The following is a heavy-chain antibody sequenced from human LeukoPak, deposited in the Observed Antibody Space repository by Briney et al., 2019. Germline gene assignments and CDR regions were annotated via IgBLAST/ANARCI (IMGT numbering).Heavy chain of an antibody. CDR1: GGSISSSNW. CDR3: ARGEGDYDFWSGWKGLLWFDP. V-gene: IGHV4-4*02. J-gene: IGHJ5*02. D-gene: IGHD3-3*01. CDR2: IYHSGST. Sequence: SGTLSLTCAVSGGSISSSNWWSWVRQPPGKGLEWIGEIYHSGSTNYNPSLKSRVTISVDKSKNQFSLKLSSVTAADTAVYYCARGEGDYDFWSGWKGLLWFDPWGQGTLVTVSS.